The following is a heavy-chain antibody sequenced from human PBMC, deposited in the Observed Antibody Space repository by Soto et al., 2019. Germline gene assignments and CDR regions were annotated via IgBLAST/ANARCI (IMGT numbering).Heavy chain of an antibody. CDR3: TSPLAGQQPVVSPQSQYYYYGMDV. CDR1: GFTFSGSA. CDR2: IRSKANSYAT. D-gene: IGHD6-13*01. Sequence: PGGSLRLSCAASGFTFSGSAMHWVRQASGKGLEWVGRIRSKANSYATAYAASVKGRFTISRDDSKNTAYLQMNSLKTEDTAVYYCTSPLAGQQPVVSPQSQYYYYGMDVWGQGTTVTVSS. V-gene: IGHV3-73*01. J-gene: IGHJ6*02.